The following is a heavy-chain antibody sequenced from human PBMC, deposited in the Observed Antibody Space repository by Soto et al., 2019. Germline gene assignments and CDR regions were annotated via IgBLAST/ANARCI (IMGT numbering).Heavy chain of an antibody. CDR1: GFTFSDYY. Sequence: GGSLRLSCAASGFTFSDYYMSWIRQAPGKGLEWVSYISSSGTIIYYADSVKGRFTISRDNAKDSLYLQMNSLRAEDTAVYYCASRGYSYGSGGEDYWGQGTLVTVSS. CDR3: ASRGYSYGSGGEDY. J-gene: IGHJ4*02. CDR2: ISSSGTII. D-gene: IGHD5-18*01. V-gene: IGHV3-11*01.